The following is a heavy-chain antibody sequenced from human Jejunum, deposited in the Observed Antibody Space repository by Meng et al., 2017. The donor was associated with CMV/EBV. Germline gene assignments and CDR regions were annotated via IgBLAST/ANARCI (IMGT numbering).Heavy chain of an antibody. CDR3: ARGEKRSQYYYGLDV. V-gene: IGHV4-61*01. Sequence: GSGTSGNCYWNWIRQPPGEGLEWIGWIYYTGSSSYNPSLKSRATITLDTSKNQFSLKMTSVIAADTAVYYCARGEKRSQYYYGLDVWGQGTTVTVSS. J-gene: IGHJ6*02. CDR2: IYYTGSS. D-gene: IGHD1-26*01. CDR1: GSGTSGNCY.